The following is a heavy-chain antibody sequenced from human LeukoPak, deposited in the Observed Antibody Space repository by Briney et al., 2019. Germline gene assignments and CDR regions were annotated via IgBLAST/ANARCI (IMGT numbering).Heavy chain of an antibody. J-gene: IGHJ6*02. D-gene: IGHD6-19*01. CDR3: ARRVSSGWPYYYYGMDV. CDR1: GGSFSGYY. CDR2: IYYSGST. Sequence: PSETLSLTCAVYGGSFSGYYWSWIRQPPGKGLEWIGYIYYSGSTNYNPSLKSRVTISVDTSKNQFSLKLSSVTAADTAVYYCARRVSSGWPYYYYGMDVWGQGTTVTVSS. V-gene: IGHV4-59*01.